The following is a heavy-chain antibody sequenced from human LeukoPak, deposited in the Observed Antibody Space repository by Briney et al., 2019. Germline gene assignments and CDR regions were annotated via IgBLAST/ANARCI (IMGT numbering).Heavy chain of an antibody. CDR3: ATEITPYYYMDV. D-gene: IGHD5-24*01. J-gene: IGHJ6*03. Sequence: PGGSLRLSCAASGFTFSDYYMNWIRQAPGKGLEWVSYISSSGDTIYYADSVKGRFTISRDNAKTSLYLQMNSLRAEDTAVYYCATEITPYYYMDVWGKGTMVTVSS. CDR1: GFTFSDYY. V-gene: IGHV3-11*04. CDR2: ISSSGDTI.